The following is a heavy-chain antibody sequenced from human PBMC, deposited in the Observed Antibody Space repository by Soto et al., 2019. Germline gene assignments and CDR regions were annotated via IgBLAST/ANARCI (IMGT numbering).Heavy chain of an antibody. CDR3: VRRYSLGSPNWFDP. V-gene: IGHV4-39*01. Sequence: KTSETLSLTCTVSGGSISSSDYYWGWIRQPPGKGLEWIGSIYYSGKTLYNPSLQSRVTISVDTSKNQFTLNLRSLTAADTAVYYCVRRYSLGSPNWFDPWGQGTLVTVSS. CDR1: GGSISSSDYY. D-gene: IGHD3-10*01. CDR2: IYYSGKT. J-gene: IGHJ5*02.